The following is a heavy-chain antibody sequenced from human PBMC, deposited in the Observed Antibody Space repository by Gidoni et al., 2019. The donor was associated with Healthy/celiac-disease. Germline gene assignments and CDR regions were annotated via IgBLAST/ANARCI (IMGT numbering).Heavy chain of an antibody. CDR2: ISYDGSNK. V-gene: IGHV3-30*01. CDR1: GLTSLSYA. D-gene: IGHD3-22*01. CDR3: ARDVVGAYDSSGYYD. Sequence: VQLQQSGRGVVQSWQSLRLSCAASGLTSLSYAMHWVRQAPGKGLAWVAVISYDGSNKYYADSVKGRFTISRDNSKNTLYLQMNSLRAEETAVYYCARDVVGAYDSSGYYDWGQGTLVTVSS. J-gene: IGHJ4*02.